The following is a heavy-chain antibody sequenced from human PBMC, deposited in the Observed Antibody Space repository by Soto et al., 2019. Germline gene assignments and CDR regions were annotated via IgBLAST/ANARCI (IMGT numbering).Heavy chain of an antibody. CDR1: GYIFTNFY. V-gene: IGHV1-46*03. CDR3: TRGLASGDD. J-gene: IGHJ4*02. Sequence: QVQLVQAGAEVKKPGASVKFSCKASGYIFTNFYIHWVRQAPGQGLEWIGIINPNGGSTNYSQNFQGRVTMTRDTSTSTVYMDLSSLRSEDTAVYYCTRGLASGDDWGQGALITVSS. D-gene: IGHD6-6*01. CDR2: INPNGGST.